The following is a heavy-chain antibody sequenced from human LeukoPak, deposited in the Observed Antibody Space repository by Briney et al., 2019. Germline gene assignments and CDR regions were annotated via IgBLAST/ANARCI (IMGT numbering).Heavy chain of an antibody. CDR1: GGTFSSYA. CDR3: ARRGYSGYDKNGGAFDI. D-gene: IGHD5-12*01. V-gene: IGHV1-69*05. Sequence: SVKVSCKASGGTFSSYAISWVRQAPGQGLEWMGRIIPIFGTANYAQKLQGRVTITTDESTSTAYMELSSLRSEDTAVYYCARRGYSGYDKNGGAFDIWGQGTMVTVSS. CDR2: IIPIFGTA. J-gene: IGHJ3*02.